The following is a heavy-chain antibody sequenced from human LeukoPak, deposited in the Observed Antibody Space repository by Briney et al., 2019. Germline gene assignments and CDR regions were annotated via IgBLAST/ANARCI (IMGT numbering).Heavy chain of an antibody. V-gene: IGHV3-7*01. CDR2: MNQDGSEI. CDR3: AGYYGVDV. Sequence: GGSLRLSCVGSGFTFSRYWLNWVRQAPGKGLEWVANMNQDGSEIYYLDSVKGRFTISRDNAKNSVYLQMNSLRAEDTAVYYCAGYYGVDVWGQGTTVTVSS. CDR1: GFTFSRYW. J-gene: IGHJ6*02.